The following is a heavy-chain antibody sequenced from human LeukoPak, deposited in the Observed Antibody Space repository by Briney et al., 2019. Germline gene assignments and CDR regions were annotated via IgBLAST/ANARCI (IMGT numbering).Heavy chain of an antibody. V-gene: IGHV1-24*01. Sequence: ASVKVSCKVSGYTLTELSMHWVRQAPGKGLEWMGGFDPEDGETIYAQKFQGRVTMTEDTSTDTAYMELSSLRSEDTAVYYCATELGYCSGGSCYYYCGMDVRGQGTTVTVSS. CDR1: GYTLTELS. J-gene: IGHJ6*02. CDR3: ATELGYCSGGSCYYYCGMDV. CDR2: FDPEDGET. D-gene: IGHD2-15*01.